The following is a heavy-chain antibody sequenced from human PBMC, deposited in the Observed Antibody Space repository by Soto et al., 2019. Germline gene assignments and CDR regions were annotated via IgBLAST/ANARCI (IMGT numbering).Heavy chain of an antibody. CDR2: IYTGGSS. V-gene: IGHV3-53*01. J-gene: IGHJ6*02. Sequence: LRLSCAASGFTVSSYYMSWVRQAPGKGLECVSVIYTGGSSYYADSVKGRFTISRDNSKNTVFLQLNSLRAEDTAVYYCARDRIAIFRGGMDVWGQGTTVTVSS. CDR3: ARDRIAIFRGGMDV. D-gene: IGHD2-21*01. CDR1: GFTVSSYY.